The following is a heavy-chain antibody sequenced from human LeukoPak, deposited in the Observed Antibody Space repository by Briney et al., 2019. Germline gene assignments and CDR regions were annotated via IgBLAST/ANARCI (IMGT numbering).Heavy chain of an antibody. J-gene: IGHJ6*02. D-gene: IGHD2-15*01. V-gene: IGHV5-51*01. Sequence: GESLKISCKGSGYSFTSYWIGWVRQMPGKGLEWMGIIYPGDSDTRYSPSFQGQVTISADKSISTAYLQWSSLKASGTAMYYCARVVVAARYYYYYGMDVWGQGTTVTVSS. CDR2: IYPGDSDT. CDR1: GYSFTSYW. CDR3: ARVVVAARYYYYYGMDV.